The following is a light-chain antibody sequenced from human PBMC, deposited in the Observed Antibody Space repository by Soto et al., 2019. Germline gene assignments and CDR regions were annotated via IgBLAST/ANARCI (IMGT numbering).Light chain of an antibody. CDR1: QSVSSNY. V-gene: IGKV3-20*01. J-gene: IGKJ4*01. CDR3: QQYGNSPPIT. CDR2: GAY. Sequence: EIVLTESPGTLSLSPGETATLSCRASQSVSSNYLAWYQQKPGQAPRLIIYGAYTRATGIPDRFSGSGSGTDFTLTISRLEPEDFAVYYCQQYGNSPPITCGGGTKVDIK.